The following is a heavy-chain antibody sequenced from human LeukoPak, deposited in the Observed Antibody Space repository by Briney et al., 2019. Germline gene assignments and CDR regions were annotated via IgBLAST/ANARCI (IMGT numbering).Heavy chain of an antibody. CDR1: AGSISNGDYY. CDR3: ASQRPPAAADTRAYFYY. V-gene: IGHV4-39*07. D-gene: IGHD6-25*01. Sequence: PSETLSLTCSVSAGSISNGDYYWGWIRQAPGKGLEWIGCIFYGESAHYNPSLKSRPTISVDTSKNQFSLKLTSVTAADAPIYYCASQRPPAAADTRAYFYYWGQGTVVTVSS. CDR2: IFYGESA. J-gene: IGHJ4*03.